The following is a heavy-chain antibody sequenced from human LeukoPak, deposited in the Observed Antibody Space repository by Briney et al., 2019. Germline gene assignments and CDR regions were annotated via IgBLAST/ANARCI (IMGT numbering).Heavy chain of an antibody. CDR2: ISSSSSYI. CDR3: AGFEYYGSGSPGY. Sequence: GGSLRLSCAASGFTFSSYSMNWVRQAPGKGLEWVSSISSSSSYIYYADSVKGRFTISRDNAKNSLYLQMNSLRAEDTAVYYCAGFEYYGSGSPGYWGQGTLVTVSS. V-gene: IGHV3-21*01. D-gene: IGHD3-10*01. J-gene: IGHJ4*02. CDR1: GFTFSSYS.